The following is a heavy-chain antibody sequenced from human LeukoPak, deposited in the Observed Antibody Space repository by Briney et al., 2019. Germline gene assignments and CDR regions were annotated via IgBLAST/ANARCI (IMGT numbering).Heavy chain of an antibody. Sequence: GGSLRLSCVTSGFTFSNYWMSWVRQAPGKGLEWVANINEAGTEKNYVDSVKGRFTISRDNAKNSLSLQMNNLRADDTAVYYCARPYGGAWGSDHWGQGTLVTVSS. CDR2: INEAGTEK. CDR3: ARPYGGAWGSDH. J-gene: IGHJ4*02. D-gene: IGHD2-21*02. V-gene: IGHV3-7*01. CDR1: GFTFSNYW.